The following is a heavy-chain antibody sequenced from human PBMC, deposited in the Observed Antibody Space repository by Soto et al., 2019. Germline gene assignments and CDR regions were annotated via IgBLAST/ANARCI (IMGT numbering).Heavy chain of an antibody. Sequence: SETLSLTCAVSGGSISSGGYSWSWIRQPPGKGLEWIGYTYYSGSTYYNPSLKSRVTISVDRSKNRISLNLRSVTAADTAVYYCAREHSSSSSPPFDYWGQGTLVTVSS. D-gene: IGHD6-6*01. V-gene: IGHV4-30-2*01. J-gene: IGHJ4*02. CDR1: GGSISSGGYS. CDR3: AREHSSSSSPPFDY. CDR2: TYYSGST.